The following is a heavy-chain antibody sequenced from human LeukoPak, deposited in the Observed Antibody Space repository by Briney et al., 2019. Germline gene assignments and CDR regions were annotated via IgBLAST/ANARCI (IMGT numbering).Heavy chain of an antibody. J-gene: IGHJ3*02. D-gene: IGHD3-22*01. Sequence: GGSLRLSCAASGFTFSSYAMHWVRQASGKGLEWVAVISYDGSNKYYADSVKGRFTISRDNAKNSLYLQMNSLRAEDTAVYYCAREPPTYYYDSSGYRDAFDIWGQGTMVTVSS. V-gene: IGHV3-30-3*01. CDR3: AREPPTYYYDSSGYRDAFDI. CDR1: GFTFSSYA. CDR2: ISYDGSNK.